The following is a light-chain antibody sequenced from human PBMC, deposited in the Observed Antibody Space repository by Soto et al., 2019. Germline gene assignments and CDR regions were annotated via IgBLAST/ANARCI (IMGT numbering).Light chain of an antibody. Sequence: DIQMTQSPSSVSASVGDTVTITCRASQDINSRLAWFQQQPGRPPKYVIQAATMLQSGFPSRFAGSGSGRDFTLTINTLQPEDSETYYCLQVANFPRTFGQGTKVDNK. V-gene: IGKV1-12*01. CDR1: QDINSR. CDR2: AAT. J-gene: IGKJ1*01. CDR3: LQVANFPRT.